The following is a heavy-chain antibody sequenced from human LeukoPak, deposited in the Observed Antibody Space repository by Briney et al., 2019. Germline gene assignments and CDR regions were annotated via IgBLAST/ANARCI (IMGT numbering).Heavy chain of an antibody. CDR1: GFTFSNYG. J-gene: IGHJ4*02. Sequence: GGSLRLSCAASGFTFSNYGMHWVRQAPGKGLEWEAIMSYDGGNKYYADSVKGRFTISRDTSKNTLYLQMNSLRAEDTAVYYCAKASKARIVGATSLDYWDQGTLATVSS. CDR2: MSYDGGNK. V-gene: IGHV3-30*18. D-gene: IGHD1-26*01. CDR3: AKASKARIVGATSLDY.